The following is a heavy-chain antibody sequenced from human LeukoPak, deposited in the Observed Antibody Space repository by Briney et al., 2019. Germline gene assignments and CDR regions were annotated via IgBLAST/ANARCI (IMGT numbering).Heavy chain of an antibody. CDR3: VGVRWFGGSNWFDP. J-gene: IGHJ5*02. V-gene: IGHV3-64D*09. Sequence: QPGGSLRLSCSASGFTFSTSPMHWVRQAPGKGLEYASAISTDGGSTYYADSVKGRFTISRDNSKNTLHLQMSSLRAEDTAVYYCVGVRWFGGSNWFDPWGQGTPVTVSS. D-gene: IGHD3-10*01. CDR1: GFTFSTSP. CDR2: ISTDGGST.